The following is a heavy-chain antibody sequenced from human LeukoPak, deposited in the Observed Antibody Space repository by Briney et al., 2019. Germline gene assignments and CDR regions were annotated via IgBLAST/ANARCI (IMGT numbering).Heavy chain of an antibody. V-gene: IGHV1-69*05. Sequence: SVKVSCKASGGAFSSYAISWVRQAPGQGLEWMGRIIPIFGTANYAQKFQGRVTITTDESTSTAYMELSSLRSEDTAVYYCARDIVGAEWRGYFDYWGQGTLVTVSS. CDR1: GGAFSSYA. J-gene: IGHJ4*02. CDR2: IIPIFGTA. D-gene: IGHD1-26*01. CDR3: ARDIVGAEWRGYFDY.